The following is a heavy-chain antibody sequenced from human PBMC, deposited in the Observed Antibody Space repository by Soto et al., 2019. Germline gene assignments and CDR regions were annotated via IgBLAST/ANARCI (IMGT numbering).Heavy chain of an antibody. V-gene: IGHV1-2*02. D-gene: IGHD3-22*01. CDR1: GYTFTGYF. Sequence: QVQLVQSGAEVKKPGASVKVSCKASGYTFTGYFMHWVRQAPGQGLEWMGWINPNSGDTNYAQKFQGRVTMTRDMSISTAYMEPRRLTSDDTAIYYCARGWGYDSNDYYYAYWGQGTLVIVSS. CDR2: INPNSGDT. CDR3: ARGWGYDSNDYYYAY. J-gene: IGHJ4*02.